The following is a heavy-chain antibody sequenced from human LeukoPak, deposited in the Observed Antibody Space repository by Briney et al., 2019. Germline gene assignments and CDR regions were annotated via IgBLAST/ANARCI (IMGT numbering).Heavy chain of an antibody. V-gene: IGHV4-34*01. D-gene: IGHD3-10*01. CDR2: INHGGST. CDR3: ARYYSGSGSHDY. Sequence: SETLSLTCGVSGGSLSGYYWTWIRQPPGKGLEWIGEINHGGSTNNNPSLKSRVTISVDTSRNQFSLKLSSVTAADTAVYYCARYYSGSGSHDYWGQGILVIVSS. J-gene: IGHJ4*02. CDR1: GGSLSGYY.